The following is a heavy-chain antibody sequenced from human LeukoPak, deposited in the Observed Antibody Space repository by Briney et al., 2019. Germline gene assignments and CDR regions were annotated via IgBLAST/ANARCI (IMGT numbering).Heavy chain of an antibody. CDR1: GFTFSSYW. J-gene: IGHJ3*02. D-gene: IGHD2-2*01. CDR2: INTDGSST. V-gene: IGHV3-74*01. Sequence: PGGSLRLSCAASGFTFSSYWMHWVRQAPGKGLVWVSRINTDGSSTYYADSVKGRFTISRDNSKNTLYLQMNSLRAEDTAVYYCAKSPVPAPLFVAFDIWGQGTMVTVSS. CDR3: AKSPVPAPLFVAFDI.